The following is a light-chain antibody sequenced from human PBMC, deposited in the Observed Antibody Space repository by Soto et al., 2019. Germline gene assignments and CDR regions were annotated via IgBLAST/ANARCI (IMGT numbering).Light chain of an antibody. CDR3: AAWDDSLSGPVV. Sequence: QAVVTQPPSASGTPGQRVTISCSGSSSNIGSNYVYWYQQLPGTAPKLLIYSNNQRPSGVPDRFSGSKSGTSAPLAISGLRSEDEADYYCAAWDDSLSGPVVFGGGTKLTVL. CDR1: SSNIGSNY. V-gene: IGLV1-47*02. J-gene: IGLJ2*01. CDR2: SNN.